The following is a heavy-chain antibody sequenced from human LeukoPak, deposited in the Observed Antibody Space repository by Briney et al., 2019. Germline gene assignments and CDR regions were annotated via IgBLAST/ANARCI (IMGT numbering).Heavy chain of an antibody. Sequence: ASETLSLTCTVSGGSISSSSYYWGWIRQPPGKGLEWIGSIYYSGSTYYSPSLKSRVTISVDTSKNQFSLKLSSVTAADTAVYYCARAPRDGYNDYWGQGTLVTVSS. D-gene: IGHD5-24*01. CDR3: ARAPRDGYNDY. V-gene: IGHV4-39*07. CDR2: IYYSGST. J-gene: IGHJ4*02. CDR1: GGSISSSSYY.